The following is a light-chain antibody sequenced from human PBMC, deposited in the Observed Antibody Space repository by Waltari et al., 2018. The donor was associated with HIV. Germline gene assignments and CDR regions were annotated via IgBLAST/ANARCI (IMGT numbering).Light chain of an antibody. CDR2: EVT. CDR3: SSFANRDGFYVL. J-gene: IGLJ2*01. Sequence: QSALTQPPSASGSPGQSVTLPCPGTNSSIGTYAYVSGYQQHPGKAPKIVISEVTKRPSGVSDRFSGSKSGNTAFLTVSGLQAEDEADYYCSSFANRDGFYVLFGGGTRLTVL. CDR1: NSSIGTYAY. V-gene: IGLV2-8*01.